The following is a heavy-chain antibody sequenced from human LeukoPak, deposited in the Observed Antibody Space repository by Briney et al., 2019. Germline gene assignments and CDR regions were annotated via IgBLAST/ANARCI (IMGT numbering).Heavy chain of an antibody. CDR2: IYYSGST. CDR1: GGSISSSSYY. CDR3: ARGRRVVTMVRGALGV. V-gene: IGHV4-39*07. D-gene: IGHD3-10*01. Sequence: SETLSLTCTVSGGSISSSSYYWGWIRQPPGKGLEWIGSIYYSGSTYYNPSLKSRVTISVDTSKNQFSLKLSSVTAADTAVYYCARGRRVVTMVRGALGVWGQGTTVTVSS. J-gene: IGHJ6*02.